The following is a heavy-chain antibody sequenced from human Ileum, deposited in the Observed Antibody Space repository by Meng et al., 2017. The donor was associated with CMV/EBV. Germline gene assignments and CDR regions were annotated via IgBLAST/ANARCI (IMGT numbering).Heavy chain of an antibody. V-gene: IGHV1-46*01. CDR2: INPGDGST. J-gene: IGHJ4*02. Sequence: QVQLVQSGAEVKKPGASWKVSCKASGYTFTGYYIHWVRQAPGEGLEWMGIINPGDGSTNYAQKFQGRVTMTRDTSTTTVHMELSSLRSEDTAVYYCARGPSRTDFDYWGQGTLVSLL. CDR3: ARGPSRTDFDY. CDR1: GYTFTGYY. D-gene: IGHD1-14*01.